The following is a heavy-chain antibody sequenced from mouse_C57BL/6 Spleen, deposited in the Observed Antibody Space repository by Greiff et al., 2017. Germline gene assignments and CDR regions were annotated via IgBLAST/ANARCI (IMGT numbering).Heavy chain of an antibody. V-gene: IGHV1-55*01. D-gene: IGHD2-4*01. Sequence: QVQLQQPGAELVKPGASVKMSCKASGYTFTSYWITWVKQRPGQGLEWIGDIYPSSGSTNYNEKFKSKATLTVDTSSSTAYMQLSSLTSEDSAVYYCAREDYDPYYYAMDYWGQGTSVTVSS. CDR3: AREDYDPYYYAMDY. J-gene: IGHJ4*01. CDR1: GYTFTSYW. CDR2: IYPSSGST.